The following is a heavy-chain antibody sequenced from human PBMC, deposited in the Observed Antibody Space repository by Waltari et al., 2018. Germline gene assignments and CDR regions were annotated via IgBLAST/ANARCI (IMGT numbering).Heavy chain of an antibody. CDR3: ARTSGAAAGKFDY. CDR1: GTSISNYY. J-gene: IGHJ4*02. Sequence: QVQLQESGPGLVKPSETLSLTCTVSGTSISNYYWPWIRQPPGKGLEWIGYISDSGSTSYNPSLKSRVTILGDTSKNHFSLKLSSVTAADTAVYYCARTSGAAAGKFDYWGQGTLVTVSS. CDR2: ISDSGST. D-gene: IGHD6-13*01. V-gene: IGHV4-59*01.